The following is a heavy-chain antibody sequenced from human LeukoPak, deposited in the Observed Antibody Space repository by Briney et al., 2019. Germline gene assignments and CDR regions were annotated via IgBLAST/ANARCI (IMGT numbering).Heavy chain of an antibody. CDR3: LREGGNSPDDTLDV. Sequence: GGSLRLSCAASGFTFSSHAMHWVRQAPGKGLEWVAVISYGGDDGSNIYYADSVKGRFTISRDNSKSTLYLQMNSLRPEDTAVYYGLREGGNSPDDTLDVWGQGPMVIVS. CDR1: GFTFSSHA. J-gene: IGHJ3*01. D-gene: IGHD1-14*01. V-gene: IGHV3-30-3*01. CDR2: ISYGGDDGSNI.